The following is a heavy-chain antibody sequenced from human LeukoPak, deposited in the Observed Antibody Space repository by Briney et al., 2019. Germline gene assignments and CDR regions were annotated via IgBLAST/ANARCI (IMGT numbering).Heavy chain of an antibody. D-gene: IGHD5-24*01. J-gene: IGHJ4*02. CDR3: ARDLGDGYNYYFDY. CDR1: GHTFTSYG. Sequence: GASVKVSCKASGHTFTSYGISWVRQAPGQGLEWMGWISAYNGNTNYAQKLQGRVTMTTDTSTSTAYMELRSLRSDDTAVYYCARDLGDGYNYYFDYWGQGTLVTVSS. CDR2: ISAYNGNT. V-gene: IGHV1-18*01.